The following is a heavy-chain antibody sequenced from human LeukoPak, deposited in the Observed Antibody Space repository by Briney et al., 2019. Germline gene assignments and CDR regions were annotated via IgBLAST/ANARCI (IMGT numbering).Heavy chain of an antibody. V-gene: IGHV3-30*02. D-gene: IGHD3-22*01. CDR3: AKHPSGGYDSSGYYYFAY. J-gene: IGHJ4*02. Sequence: PGGSLRLSCAASGFTFSSYGMHWLRQAPGKGLEWVAFIRYDGSNKYYADSVKGRFTISRDNSKNTLYLQMNSLRAEDTAVYYCAKHPSGGYDSSGYYYFAYWGQGTLVTVSS. CDR1: GFTFSSYG. CDR2: IRYDGSNK.